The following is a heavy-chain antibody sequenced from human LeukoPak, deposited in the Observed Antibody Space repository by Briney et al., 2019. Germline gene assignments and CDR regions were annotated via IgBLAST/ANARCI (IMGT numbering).Heavy chain of an antibody. CDR1: GFTFSSYT. V-gene: IGHV3-43*01. Sequence: GGSLRLSCTASGFTFSSYTMTWVRQAPGKGLKWVSTITTGDGNTYYADSVKGRFTISRDNSKNSLYLQMNSLRTEDTALYYCAKDISGFGTDSGIDYWGQGTLVTVSS. J-gene: IGHJ4*02. D-gene: IGHD3/OR15-3a*01. CDR3: AKDISGFGTDSGIDY. CDR2: ITTGDGNT.